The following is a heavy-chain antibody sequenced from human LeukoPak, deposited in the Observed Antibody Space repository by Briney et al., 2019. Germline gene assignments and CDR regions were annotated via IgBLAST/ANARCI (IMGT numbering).Heavy chain of an antibody. D-gene: IGHD2-2*01. CDR3: AKDRSCSGSSCNVGS. J-gene: IGHJ3*01. CDR2: ISGSGGST. CDR1: GFTFNSFA. V-gene: IGHV3-23*01. Sequence: PGGSLRLSCAASGFTFNSFAMSWVRQAPGKGLEWVSAISGSGGSTFYADSVKGRFTISRDNSKNTLFLQMNGLRAEDTAVYYCAKDRSCSGSSCNVGSWGQGTMVTVSS.